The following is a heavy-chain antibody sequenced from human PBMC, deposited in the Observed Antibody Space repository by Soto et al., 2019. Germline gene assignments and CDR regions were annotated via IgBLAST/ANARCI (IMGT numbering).Heavy chain of an antibody. Sequence: ASVKVSCKVSGYTLTELSMHWVRQAPGKGLEWMGGFDPEDGETIYAQKFQGRVTMTEDTSTDTAYMELSSLRSEDTAVYYCATPADDSSGYYYTLDYWGQGTLVTVSS. J-gene: IGHJ4*02. CDR3: ATPADDSSGYYYTLDY. V-gene: IGHV1-24*01. CDR1: GYTLTELS. D-gene: IGHD3-22*01. CDR2: FDPEDGET.